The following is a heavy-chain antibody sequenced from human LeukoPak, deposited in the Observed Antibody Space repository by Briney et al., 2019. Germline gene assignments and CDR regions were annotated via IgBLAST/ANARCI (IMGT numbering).Heavy chain of an antibody. J-gene: IGHJ4*02. V-gene: IGHV4-34*01. D-gene: IGHD3-22*01. CDR1: GGSFSGYY. Sequence: SETLSLTCAVYGGSFSGYYWSWIRQPPGKGLEWIGEINHGGSTNYNPSLKSRVTISVDTSKNQFSLKLSSVTAVDTAVYYCARVVTWGYYYDSSGYYYGPYFFDYWGQGTLVTVSS. CDR2: INHGGST. CDR3: ARVVTWGYYYDSSGYYYGPYFFDY.